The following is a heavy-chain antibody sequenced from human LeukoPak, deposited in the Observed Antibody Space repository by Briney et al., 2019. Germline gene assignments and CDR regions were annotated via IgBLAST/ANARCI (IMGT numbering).Heavy chain of an antibody. CDR2: IKQDGSEK. Sequence: GGSLRLSCAASGFTFSSYWMSWVRQAPGKGLEWVANIKQDGSEKYCVDSVKGRFTISRDNAKKSLYLQMNSLRAEDTAVYYCARELIVVVPAASSFYMDVWGKGTTVTVSS. CDR1: GFTFSSYW. V-gene: IGHV3-7*01. J-gene: IGHJ6*03. CDR3: ARELIVVVPAASSFYMDV. D-gene: IGHD2-2*01.